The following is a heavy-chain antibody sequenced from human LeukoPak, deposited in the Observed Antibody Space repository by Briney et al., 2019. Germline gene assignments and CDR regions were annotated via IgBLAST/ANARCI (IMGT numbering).Heavy chain of an antibody. CDR3: ARDPPNGGNSADY. V-gene: IGHV1-2*02. D-gene: IGHD4-23*01. Sequence: ASVKVSCKASGYTFTGYYMHWVRQAPGQGLEWMGWINPNSGGTNYAQKFQGRVTMTRDTSISTAYMELRSLRSDDTAVYYCARDPPNGGNSADYWGQGTLVTVSS. CDR1: GYTFTGYY. J-gene: IGHJ4*02. CDR2: INPNSGGT.